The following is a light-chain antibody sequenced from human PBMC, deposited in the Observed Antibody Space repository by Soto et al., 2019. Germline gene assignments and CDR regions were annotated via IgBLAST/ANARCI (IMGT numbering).Light chain of an antibody. Sequence: EIAMTQSPATLSVSPGERATLSCRASQSISTELAWYQQKPGQPPRLLIYSASTRATGVPARFTGSGSGSEFTLTISGLQAEDFAVYYCQQGHNWPLTFGQGTRLDI. CDR2: SAS. CDR3: QQGHNWPLT. V-gene: IGKV3-15*01. CDR1: QSISTE. J-gene: IGKJ2*01.